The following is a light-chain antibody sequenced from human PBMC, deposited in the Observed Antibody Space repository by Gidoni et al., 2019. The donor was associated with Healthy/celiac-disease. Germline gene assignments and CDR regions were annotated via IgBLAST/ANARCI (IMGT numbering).Light chain of an antibody. CDR2: AAS. CDR3: QQYNSYPPYT. J-gene: IGKJ2*01. CDR1: QSISSW. V-gene: IGKV1D-16*02. Sequence: DIQMTPSPPSLSASVGDRVTIPCWARQSISSWLAWYQQKPAKAPKSLIYAASNWQSGVPSRFSGSGSGTDFTLTISSLQPEDFATYYCQQYNSYPPYTFGQXTKLEIK.